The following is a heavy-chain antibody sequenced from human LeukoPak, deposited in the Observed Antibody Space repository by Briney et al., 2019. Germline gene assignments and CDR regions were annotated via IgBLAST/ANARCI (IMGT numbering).Heavy chain of an antibody. D-gene: IGHD6-19*01. V-gene: IGHV1-2*04. Sequence: GASVKVSCEASGYTFTGYYMHWVRQAPGQGLEWMGWINPNSGGTNYAQKFQGWVTMTRDTSISTAYMELSRLRSDDTAVYYCARVSGWYEAWDYFDYWGQGTLVTVFS. J-gene: IGHJ4*02. CDR2: INPNSGGT. CDR3: ARVSGWYEAWDYFDY. CDR1: GYTFTGYY.